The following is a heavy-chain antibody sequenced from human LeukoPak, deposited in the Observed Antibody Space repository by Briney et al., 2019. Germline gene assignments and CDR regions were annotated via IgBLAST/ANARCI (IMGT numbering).Heavy chain of an antibody. CDR2: IHASGTT. V-gene: IGHV4-4*07. CDR3: AKSNGYGLVDI. D-gene: IGHD3-10*01. J-gene: IGHJ3*02. CDR1: GGSISSYY. Sequence: SETLSLTCTVSGGSISSYYWSWIRQPAGKGLEWIGRIHASGTTNYNPSLKSRVTMSVDTSKNQFSLKLSSVTAADTAVYYCAKSNGYGLVDIWGQETMVTVSS.